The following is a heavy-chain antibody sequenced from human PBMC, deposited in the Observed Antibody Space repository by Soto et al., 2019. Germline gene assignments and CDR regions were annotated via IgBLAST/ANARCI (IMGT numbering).Heavy chain of an antibody. CDR2: IRGSGGDI. CDR1: GFTFSSYA. Sequence: EVQLFESGGGLVQTGGSLRLSCAASGFTFSSYAMSWVRQAPGKGLEWVSAIRGSGGDIYYADSVKGRFTICRDNSKNRLYLPVNSLIAEDTALYSCAKALIAIRGQGTLVSVSS. CDR3: AKALIAI. J-gene: IGHJ4*02. D-gene: IGHD2-21*01. V-gene: IGHV3-23*01.